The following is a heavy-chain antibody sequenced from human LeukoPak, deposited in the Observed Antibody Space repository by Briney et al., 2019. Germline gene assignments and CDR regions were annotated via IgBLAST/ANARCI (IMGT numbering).Heavy chain of an antibody. Sequence: SETLSLTCAVYGGSFSGCYWSWIRQPPGKGLEWIGEINHSGSTNYNPSLKSRVTISVDTSKNQFSLKLSSVTAADTAVSYCASPYLYSSAWRYFDLWGRGTLVTVSS. CDR1: GGSFSGCY. CDR2: INHSGST. V-gene: IGHV4-34*01. CDR3: ASPYLYSSAWRYFDL. J-gene: IGHJ2*01. D-gene: IGHD6-19*01.